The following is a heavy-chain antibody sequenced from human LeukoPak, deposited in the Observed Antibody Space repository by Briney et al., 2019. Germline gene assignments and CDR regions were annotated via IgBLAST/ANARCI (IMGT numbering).Heavy chain of an antibody. CDR3: ARVSIAAAGPPGYYGMDV. CDR1: GGSISSYY. V-gene: IGHV4-59*01. Sequence: SETLSLTCTVSGGSISSYYWSWIRQPPGKGLEWIGYIYYSGSTNYNPSLKSRVTISVDTSKNQFSLKLSSVTAADTAVYYCARVSIAAAGPPGYYGMDVWGQGTTVTVSS. J-gene: IGHJ6*02. D-gene: IGHD6-13*01. CDR2: IYYSGST.